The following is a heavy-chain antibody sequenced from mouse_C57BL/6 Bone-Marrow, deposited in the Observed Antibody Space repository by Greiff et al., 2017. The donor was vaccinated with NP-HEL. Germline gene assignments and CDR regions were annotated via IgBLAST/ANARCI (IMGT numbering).Heavy chain of an antibody. V-gene: IGHV1-63*01. CDR3: ARGYDYDDYFDD. D-gene: IGHD2-4*01. CDR1: GYTFTNYW. CDR2: IYPGGGYT. Sequence: LQESGAELVRPGTSVKMSCKASGYTFTNYWIGWAKQRPGHGLEWIGDIYPGGGYTNYNEKFKGKATLTADKSSSTAYMQFSSLTSEDSAIYYCARGYDYDDYFDDWGHGTTLTVSS. J-gene: IGHJ2*01.